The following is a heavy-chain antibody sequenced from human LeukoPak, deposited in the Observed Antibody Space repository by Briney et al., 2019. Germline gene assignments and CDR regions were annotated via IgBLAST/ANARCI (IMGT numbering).Heavy chain of an antibody. CDR3: ARGGNGDYTYYFDS. CDR1: GFTFSSHD. Sequence: GGSLRLSCATSGFTFSSHDMRWVRQTTEKGLEWVSGIGTVGDTYYAVSVKSRFTISRENANNSLYLQMNSLRDGDTGVYYCARGGNGDYTYYFDSWGQGSLVTVSS. V-gene: IGHV3-13*01. CDR2: IGTVGDT. D-gene: IGHD4-17*01. J-gene: IGHJ4*02.